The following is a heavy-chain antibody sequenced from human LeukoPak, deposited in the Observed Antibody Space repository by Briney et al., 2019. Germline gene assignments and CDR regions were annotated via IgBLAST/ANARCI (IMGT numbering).Heavy chain of an antibody. CDR2: IKSDDSRS. CDR1: GFTFSSYFW. V-gene: IGHV3-74*01. CDR3: VRDLDLGGYYSFEY. D-gene: IGHD3-22*01. J-gene: IGHJ4*02. Sequence: GWSLILSWASSGFTFSSYFWMPWVRQAPGKGLVWASPIKSDDSRSTYAESVKGRFTISKDSAKNSVYLQMNTLRAEDTAVYYCVRDLDLGGYYSFEYRGQGTLVTVSS.